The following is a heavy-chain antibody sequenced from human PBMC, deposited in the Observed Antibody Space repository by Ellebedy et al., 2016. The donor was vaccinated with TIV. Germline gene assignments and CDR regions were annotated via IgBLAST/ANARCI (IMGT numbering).Heavy chain of an antibody. D-gene: IGHD6-25*01. V-gene: IGHV3-23*01. J-gene: IGHJ5*02. CDR1: GFTFSSYG. Sequence: GESLKISXAASGFTFSSYGMTWVRQAPGKGLEWVSGISASGGSTYYAESVKGRSTISRDNINNTLYLQMTTLRPEDTAVYYCARLLGYSSEWRGFDPWGQGTLVTVSS. CDR3: ARLLGYSSEWRGFDP. CDR2: ISASGGST.